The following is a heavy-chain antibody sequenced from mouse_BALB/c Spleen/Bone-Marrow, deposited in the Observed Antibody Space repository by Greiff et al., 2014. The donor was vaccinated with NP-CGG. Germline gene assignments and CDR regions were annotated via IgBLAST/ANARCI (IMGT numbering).Heavy chain of an antibody. V-gene: IGHV1S81*02. Sequence: LVESGAELVKPGASVKLSCKASGYTFTSYWMHWVKQRPGPGLEWIGEINPSNGRADYNEKFRSKATLTVDRSSSTAYMQLSSLTSEDSAVYYCARAGGYDGFAYWGQGTLVTVSA. CDR3: ARAGGYDGFAY. CDR1: GYTFTSYW. D-gene: IGHD2-2*01. CDR2: INPSNGRA. J-gene: IGHJ3*01.